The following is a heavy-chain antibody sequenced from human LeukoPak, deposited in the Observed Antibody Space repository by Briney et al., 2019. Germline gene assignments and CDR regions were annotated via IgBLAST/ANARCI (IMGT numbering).Heavy chain of an antibody. CDR1: GYTFTGYH. Sequence: GASVKVSCKASGYTFTGYHMHWVRQAPGQGLEWMGWINPNSGGTYYAQKFQGRVTMTRDTSISTAYMELSRLRSDDTAVYYCARDRGYDILTGYFDPWGQGTLVTASS. V-gene: IGHV1-2*02. CDR2: INPNSGGT. CDR3: ARDRGYDILTGYFDP. J-gene: IGHJ5*02. D-gene: IGHD3-9*01.